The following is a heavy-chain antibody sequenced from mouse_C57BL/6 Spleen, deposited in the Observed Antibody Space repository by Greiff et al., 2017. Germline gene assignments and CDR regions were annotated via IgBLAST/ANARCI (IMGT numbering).Heavy chain of an antibody. Sequence: QVQLQQPGAELVMPGASVKLSCKASGYTFTSYWMHWVKQRPGQGLEWIGEIDPSDSYTTYNQKFKGKSTLTVDKSASTAYMQLSSLTSEDSAVYYCAVLTRDSFDDWGQGTTLTVSS. V-gene: IGHV1-69*01. CDR3: AVLTRDSFDD. CDR1: GYTFTSYW. D-gene: IGHD1-3*01. CDR2: IDPSDSYT. J-gene: IGHJ2*01.